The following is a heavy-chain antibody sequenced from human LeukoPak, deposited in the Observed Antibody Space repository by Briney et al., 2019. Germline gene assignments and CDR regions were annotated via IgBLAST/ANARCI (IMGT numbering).Heavy chain of an antibody. CDR1: GYTFTGYY. Sequence: ASVTVSCKASGYTFTGYYMHWVRQAPGQGLEGMGWINPNSGGTNYAQKFQGRVTMTRDTSISTAYMELSRLRSDDTAVYYCAVTMVRGVIGYFDYWGQGTLVTVS. V-gene: IGHV1-2*02. D-gene: IGHD3-10*01. J-gene: IGHJ4*02. CDR2: INPNSGGT. CDR3: AVTMVRGVIGYFDY.